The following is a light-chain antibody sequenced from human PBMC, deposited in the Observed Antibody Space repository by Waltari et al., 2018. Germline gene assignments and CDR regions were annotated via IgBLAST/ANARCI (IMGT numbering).Light chain of an antibody. V-gene: IGLV2-23*02. CDR1: SRDGGSYNL. CDR2: EVS. CDR3: CSYAGSSPYV. Sequence: QSALTQPASVSGSPGQSITLPCTGTSRDGGSYNLVSWYHQHPGKAPKLMIYEVSKRPSGVSNRFSGSKSGNTASLTISGLQAEDEADYYCCSYAGSSPYVFGTGTKVTVL. J-gene: IGLJ1*01.